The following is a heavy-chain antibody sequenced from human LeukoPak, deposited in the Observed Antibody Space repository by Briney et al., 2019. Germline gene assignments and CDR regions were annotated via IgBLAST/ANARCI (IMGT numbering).Heavy chain of an antibody. J-gene: IGHJ4*02. CDR3: ARDFKGGPGPKEHYYFDY. V-gene: IGHV4-59*01. CDR2: IYYSGST. D-gene: IGHD3-16*01. Sequence: SETLSLTCTVSGGSISSYYWSWIRQPPGKGLEWIGYIYYSGSTNYNPSLKSRVTISVDTSKNQFSLKLSSVTAADTAVYYCARDFKGGPGPKEHYYFDYWGQGTLVTVSS. CDR1: GGSISSYY.